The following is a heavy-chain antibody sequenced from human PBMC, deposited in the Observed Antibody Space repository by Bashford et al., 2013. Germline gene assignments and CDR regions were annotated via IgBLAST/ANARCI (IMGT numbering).Heavy chain of an antibody. J-gene: IGHJ4*02. CDR2: ISGSASVT. V-gene: IGHV3-23*01. CDR3: ARGRWDRSGYYYYDL. D-gene: IGHD3-16*01. Sequence: VRQAPGKGLEWVSGISGSASVTYYADSVKGRFTISRVNSENTLYLQMNSLRAEDTAVYFCARGRWDRSGYYYYDLWGQGTPVTVSS.